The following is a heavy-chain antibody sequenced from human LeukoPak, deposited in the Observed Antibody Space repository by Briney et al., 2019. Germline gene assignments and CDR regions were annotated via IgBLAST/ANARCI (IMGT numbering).Heavy chain of an antibody. CDR1: GGSISSSSYY. Sequence: SETLSLTCTVSGGSISSSSYYWGWIRQPPGKGLEWICSIYYSGSTYYNPSLKSRVTISVDTSKNQFSLKLSSLTAADTAVYYCARHWVTSSSTNWFDPWGQGALVTVSA. V-gene: IGHV4-39*01. CDR3: ARHWVTSSSTNWFDP. D-gene: IGHD6-6*01. CDR2: IYYSGST. J-gene: IGHJ5*02.